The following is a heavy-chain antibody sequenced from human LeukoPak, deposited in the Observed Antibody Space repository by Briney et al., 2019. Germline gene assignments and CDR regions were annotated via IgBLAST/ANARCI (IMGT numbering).Heavy chain of an antibody. J-gene: IGHJ5*02. V-gene: IGHV4-34*01. CDR3: AGGHRNWLLSWFDP. CDR2: INDSENT. CDR1: GGSFSGSY. Sequence: PSETLSLTCAVYGGSFSGSYWSWIRQPPGKGLEWTGEINDSENTNYNPSLKSRVTISIDTSKNQFSLTLTSVTAADTAVYYCAGGHRNWLLSWFDPWGRGTLVTVSS. D-gene: IGHD3-9*01.